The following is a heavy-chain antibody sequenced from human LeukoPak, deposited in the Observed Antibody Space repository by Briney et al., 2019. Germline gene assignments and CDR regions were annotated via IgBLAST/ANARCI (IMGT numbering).Heavy chain of an antibody. D-gene: IGHD6-19*01. CDR3: AKALAVAGTDYFDY. Sequence: PGGSLRLSCAASGFTVSSNYMSWVRQAPGKGLEWVSVIYSGGSTYYADSVKGRFTISRDNSKNTLYLQMNSLRAEDTAVYYCAKALAVAGTDYFDYWGQGTLVTVSS. J-gene: IGHJ4*02. V-gene: IGHV3-53*05. CDR1: GFTVSSNY. CDR2: IYSGGST.